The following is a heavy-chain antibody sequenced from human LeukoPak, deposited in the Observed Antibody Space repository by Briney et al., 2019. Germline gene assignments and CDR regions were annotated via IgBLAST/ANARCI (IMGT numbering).Heavy chain of an antibody. CDR1: GYTFTNYY. V-gene: IGHV1-46*01. Sequence: GASVKVSCKACGYTFTNYYIHWVRQAPGHGLEWMGISNPSGDSTNYAQKYQGRVTMTRDTSTSTVYMDLSSLRSEDTAVYYCARWTITFPDYWGQGTLVTVSS. J-gene: IGHJ4*02. D-gene: IGHD1-14*01. CDR3: ARWTITFPDY. CDR2: SNPSGDST.